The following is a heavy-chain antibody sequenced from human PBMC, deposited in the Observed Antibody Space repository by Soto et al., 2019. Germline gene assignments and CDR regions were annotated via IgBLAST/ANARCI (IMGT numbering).Heavy chain of an antibody. D-gene: IGHD3-3*01. J-gene: IGHJ4*02. CDR3: TRGSEFDFWSGYL. CDR1: GVTSTRYA. Sequence: QEQLVQSGPEVKKPGSSVRVSCKAVGVTSTRYAINWVRQARGQGLEWVGGIVPMFGSTKYAQKFQGRVTVTADASTNMAYMELSSLRSEDTAVYYCTRGSEFDFWSGYLWGQGTLVSVSS. V-gene: IGHV1-69*01. CDR2: IVPMFGST.